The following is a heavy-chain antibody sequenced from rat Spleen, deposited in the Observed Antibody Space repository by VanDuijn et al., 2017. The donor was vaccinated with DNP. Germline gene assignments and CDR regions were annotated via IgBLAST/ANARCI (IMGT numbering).Heavy chain of an antibody. CDR1: GFTFSDYN. CDR3: ARRKLGGGYAMDA. D-gene: IGHD5-1*01. CDR2: ISYDGSST. Sequence: EVQLVESGGGLVQPGRSLKLSCAASGFTFSDYNMAWVRQAPKKGLEWVATISYDGSSTYYRDSVKGRFTISRDNAKSTLYLQMDSLRSEDTATYYCARRKLGGGYAMDAWGQGTSVTVSS. J-gene: IGHJ4*01. V-gene: IGHV5-7*01.